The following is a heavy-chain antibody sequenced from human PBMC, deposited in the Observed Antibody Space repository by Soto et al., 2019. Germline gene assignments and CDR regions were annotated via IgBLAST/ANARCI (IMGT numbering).Heavy chain of an antibody. V-gene: IGHV1-69*01. J-gene: IGHJ6*02. Sequence: QVQLVQSGAGVKKPGSSVKVSCKASGGTFGSYAISWVRQAPGQGLEWMGGIIPIPGTANYAQKFQSRVTIAADESTSTAYMELSSLRSEDTAVYYCARSQGSSTSLEIYYYYYYGMDVWGQGTTVTVSS. CDR2: IIPIPGTA. CDR3: ARSQGSSTSLEIYYYYYYGMDV. D-gene: IGHD2-2*01. CDR1: GGTFGSYA.